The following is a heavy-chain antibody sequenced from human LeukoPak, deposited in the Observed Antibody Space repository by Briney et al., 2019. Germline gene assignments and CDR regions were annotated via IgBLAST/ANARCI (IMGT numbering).Heavy chain of an antibody. D-gene: IGHD2-21*01. CDR3: ARLVGQHLGNWFDP. Sequence: SGPTLVKPTQTLTLTCTFSGFSLSTSGVGVGWIRQPPGKALEWLALIYWDDDKRYSPSLKSRLTITKDTSKNQVVLTMTNMDPVDTATYYCARLVGQHLGNWFDPWGQGTLVTVSS. CDR1: GFSLSTSGVG. CDR2: IYWDDDK. J-gene: IGHJ5*02. V-gene: IGHV2-5*02.